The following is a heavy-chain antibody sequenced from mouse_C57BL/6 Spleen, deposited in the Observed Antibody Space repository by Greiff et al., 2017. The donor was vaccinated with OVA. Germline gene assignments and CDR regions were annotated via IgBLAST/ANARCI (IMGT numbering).Heavy chain of an antibody. CDR2: IYPGDGGT. Sequence: QVQLQQSGPELVKPGASVKISCKASGYAFSSSWMNWVKQRPGKGLEWIGRIYPGDGGTNYNGKFKGKATLTADKSSSTAYMQLSSLTSEDSSVYFCARKGYDSSWFAYWGQGTLVTVSA. CDR1: GYAFSSSW. CDR3: ARKGYDSSWFAY. V-gene: IGHV1-82*01. J-gene: IGHJ3*01. D-gene: IGHD2-3*01.